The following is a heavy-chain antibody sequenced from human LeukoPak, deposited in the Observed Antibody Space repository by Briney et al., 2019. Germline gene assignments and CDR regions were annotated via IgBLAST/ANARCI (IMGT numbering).Heavy chain of an antibody. CDR3: ARGRELAKRTLGYSSNWSRGGSDY. D-gene: IGHD6-13*01. CDR1: GGSISSHY. J-gene: IGHJ4*02. CDR2: IDASGST. Sequence: SETLSLTCTVSGGSISSHYWSWIRQSAGEGLEWIGRIDASGSTRFNPSLKSRVTMSVDTSNNHFSLKLTSVPAADTAVYFCARGRELAKRTLGYSSNWSRGGSDYWGQGTLVTVSS. V-gene: IGHV4-4*07.